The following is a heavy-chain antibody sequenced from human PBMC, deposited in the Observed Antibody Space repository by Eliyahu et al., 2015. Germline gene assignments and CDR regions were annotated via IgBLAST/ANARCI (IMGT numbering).Heavy chain of an antibody. CDR3: ARRSGYCSGGSCYHFDY. CDR2: MNPNSGNT. V-gene: IGHV1-8*01. J-gene: IGHJ4*02. Sequence: QVQLVQSGAEVKXPGASVKVSCXASXXTFSSXXIXWVXQATGQGPEWMGWMNPNSGNTGYAQNFQGRVTMSRNTSISTAYMELSSLRSEDTAVYYCARRSGYCSGGSCYHFDYWGQGTLVTVSS. D-gene: IGHD2-15*01. CDR1: XXTFSSXX.